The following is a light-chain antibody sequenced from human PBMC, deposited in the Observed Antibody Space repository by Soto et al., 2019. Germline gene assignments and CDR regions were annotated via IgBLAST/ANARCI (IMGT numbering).Light chain of an antibody. Sequence: QSALTQPPSVSGAPGQRVTISCTGSSSNIGAGYDVHWYQQLPGTAPKLLIYGNSNRTSGVPDRFSGSKSGTSASLAITGLQAEDESDYYCQSYDSSLSANYVFGTGTKLTVL. CDR1: SSNIGAGYD. CDR2: GNS. V-gene: IGLV1-40*01. J-gene: IGLJ1*01. CDR3: QSYDSSLSANYV.